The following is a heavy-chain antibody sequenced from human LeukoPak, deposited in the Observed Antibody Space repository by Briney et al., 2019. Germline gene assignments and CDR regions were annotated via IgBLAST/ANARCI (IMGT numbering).Heavy chain of an antibody. D-gene: IGHD5-18*01. V-gene: IGHV3-30-3*01. CDR1: GFTFSSYA. CDR3: ARVRGNNYGALDY. J-gene: IGHJ4*02. CDR2: ISYDGSNK. Sequence: GGSLRLSCAASGFTFSSYAMHWVRQAPGKGLEWVTLISYDGSNKYYADSVKGRFIISRDNSKNTLYLQMNSLRAEDTAVYYCARVRGNNYGALDYWGQGTLVTVSS.